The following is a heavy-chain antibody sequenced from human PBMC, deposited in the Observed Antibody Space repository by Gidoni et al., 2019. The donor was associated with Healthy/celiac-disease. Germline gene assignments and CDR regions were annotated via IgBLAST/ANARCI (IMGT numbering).Heavy chain of an antibody. CDR2: IYWNDDK. CDR1: GFSLSTSGVG. Sequence: QITLKESGPTLVKPTQTLTLTCTVSGFSLSTSGVGVGWIRQPPGKALEWLALIYWNDDKRYSPSLKSRLTITKDTSKNQVVLTMTNMDPVDTATYYCAHRIQYRYYFDYWGQGTLVTVSS. V-gene: IGHV2-5*01. CDR3: AHRIQYRYYFDY. J-gene: IGHJ4*02. D-gene: IGHD4-4*01.